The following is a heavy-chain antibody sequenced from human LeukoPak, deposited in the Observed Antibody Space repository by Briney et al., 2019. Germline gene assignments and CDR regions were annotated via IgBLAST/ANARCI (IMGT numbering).Heavy chain of an antibody. V-gene: IGHV4-39*01. CDR2: IYYSGST. J-gene: IGHJ6*02. CDR3: ARQVVRGVGGMDV. D-gene: IGHD3-10*01. Sequence: SETLSLTYTVSGGSISSSSYYWGWIRQPPGKGLEWIGGIYYSGSTYYNPSLKSRVTISVDTSKNQFSLKLSSVTAADTAVYYCARQVVRGVGGMDVWGQGTTVTASS. CDR1: GGSISSSSYY.